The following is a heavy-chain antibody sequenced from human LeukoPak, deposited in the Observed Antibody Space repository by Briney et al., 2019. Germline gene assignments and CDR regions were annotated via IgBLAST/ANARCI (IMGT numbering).Heavy chain of an antibody. V-gene: IGHV1-69*13. Sequence: SVKVSCKASGGTFSSYAISWVRQAPGQGLEWMGGIIPIFGTANYAQKFQGRVTITADESTSTAYMGLSSLRSEDTAVYYCARDRGYSSSPLYGMDVWGQGTTVTVSS. CDR2: IIPIFGTA. CDR3: ARDRGYSSSPLYGMDV. D-gene: IGHD6-13*01. CDR1: GGTFSSYA. J-gene: IGHJ6*02.